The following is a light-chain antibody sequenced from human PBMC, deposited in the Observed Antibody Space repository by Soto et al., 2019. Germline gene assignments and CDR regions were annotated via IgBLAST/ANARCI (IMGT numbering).Light chain of an antibody. Sequence: EIVLTQSPGTLSLSPGERATHSCRASQTVRTNYLAWFQHTPGQAPRLLIYGASSRATGIPDRFSGSGSGTDFTLTINRLEPEDFAVYFCQQYSDSPLTFGGGTKVEIK. J-gene: IGKJ4*01. CDR1: QTVRTNY. CDR3: QQYSDSPLT. CDR2: GAS. V-gene: IGKV3-20*01.